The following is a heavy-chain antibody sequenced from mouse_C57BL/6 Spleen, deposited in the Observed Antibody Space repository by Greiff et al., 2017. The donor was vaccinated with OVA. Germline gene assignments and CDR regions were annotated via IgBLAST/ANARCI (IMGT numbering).Heavy chain of an antibody. CDR1: GYSITSGYD. CDR2: LTYSGST. Sequence: EVKLVESGPGLVKPSQSLSLTCTVSGYSITSGYDWHWNRQFPGNKLEWMGYLTYSGSTNYNPSFKSQVSITHDTSKNHSFLKFNLVTTEDTATYYAARDDYYGSSPWFAYWGQGTLVTVSA. V-gene: IGHV3-1*01. J-gene: IGHJ3*01. D-gene: IGHD1-1*01. CDR3: ARDDYYGSSPWFAY.